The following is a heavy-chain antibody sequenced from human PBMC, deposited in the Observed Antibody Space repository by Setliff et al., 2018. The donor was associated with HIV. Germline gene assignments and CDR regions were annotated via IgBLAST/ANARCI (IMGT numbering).Heavy chain of an antibody. CDR1: GYSISSGYY. CDR2: IYHSGST. V-gene: IGHV4-38-2*01. D-gene: IGHD2-15*01. J-gene: IGHJ3*02. CDR3: ARPGGYCSGGSCYSNAFDI. Sequence: KPSETLSLTCAVSGYSISSGYYWGWIRQPPGRGLEWIGSIYHSGSTYYNPSLKSRVTISVDTSKNQFSLKLGSVTAADTAVYYCARPGGYCSGGSCYSNAFDIWGQGTMVTVSS.